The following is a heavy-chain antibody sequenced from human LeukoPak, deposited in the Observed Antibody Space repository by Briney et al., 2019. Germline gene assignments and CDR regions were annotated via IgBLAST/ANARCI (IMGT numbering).Heavy chain of an antibody. CDR1: GGSISGSGDY. D-gene: IGHD3-10*01. CDR3: ARGGGAWSDP. Sequence: ASETLSLTCTVSGGSISGSGDYWSWIRQRPGKGLEWIGYIYHSGSTYYNPSLKSRVTISVDRSKNQFSLKLSSVTAADTAVYYCARGGGAWSDPWGQGTLVTVSS. CDR2: IYHSGST. J-gene: IGHJ5*02. V-gene: IGHV4-30-2*01.